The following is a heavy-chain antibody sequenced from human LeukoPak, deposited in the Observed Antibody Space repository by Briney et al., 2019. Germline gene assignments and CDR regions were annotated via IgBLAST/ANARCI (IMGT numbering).Heavy chain of an antibody. J-gene: IGHJ6*03. CDR2: IYYSGNT. V-gene: IGHV4-39*07. Sequence: PSETLSLTCSVSGGSIRSTTYYWGWIRQPPGKGLEWIGSIYYSGNTYYSPSLMSRVTISVDTSKNQFSLNLSSVTAADTAVYYCRATVTTSNGYYYYYYYMDVWGKGTTVTISS. CDR3: RATVTTSNGYYYYYYYMDV. D-gene: IGHD4-17*01. CDR1: GGSIRSTTYY.